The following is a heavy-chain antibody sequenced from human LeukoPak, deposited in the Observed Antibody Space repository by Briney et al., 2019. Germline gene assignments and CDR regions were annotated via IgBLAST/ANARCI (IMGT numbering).Heavy chain of an antibody. CDR3: ARVGGYCSSTSCARPSYWYFDL. CDR2: INHSGST. J-gene: IGHJ2*01. V-gene: IGHV4-34*01. D-gene: IGHD2-2*01. Sequence: SETLSLTCAVYGGSFSGYYWSWIRQPPGKGLEWIGEINHSGSTNYNPSLKSRVTISVDTSKNQLSLKLSSVTAADTAVYYCARVGGYCSSTSCARPSYWYFDLWGRGTLVTVSS. CDR1: GGSFSGYY.